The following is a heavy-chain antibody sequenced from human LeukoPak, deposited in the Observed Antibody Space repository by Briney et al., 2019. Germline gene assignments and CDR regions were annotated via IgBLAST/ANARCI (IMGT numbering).Heavy chain of an antibody. CDR1: GFSFSSYA. Sequence: QPGGSLRLSCAASGFSFSSYAMNWVRQAPGKGLEWVSVISGSGGSTYYADSVKGRFTISRDNSKNTLYLQMNSLRVEDTAVYYCAKDREVNYYDSSGYCDYWGQGTLVTVSS. V-gene: IGHV3-23*01. CDR2: ISGSGGST. J-gene: IGHJ4*02. D-gene: IGHD3-22*01. CDR3: AKDREVNYYDSSGYCDY.